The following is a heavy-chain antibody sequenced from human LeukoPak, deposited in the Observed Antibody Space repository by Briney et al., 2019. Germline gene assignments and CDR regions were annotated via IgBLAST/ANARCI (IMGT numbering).Heavy chain of an antibody. D-gene: IGHD5-12*01. V-gene: IGHV3-9*01. CDR1: GFTFDDYA. J-gene: IGHJ6*02. Sequence: SGRSLRLSCAASGFTFDDYAMPWVQQAPGKGLEWVSGISWNSGSIGYADSVKGRFTISRDNAKNSLYLQMNSLRAEDTALYYCAKDIGATSYYYYGMDVWGQGTTVTVSS. CDR2: ISWNSGSI. CDR3: AKDIGATSYYYYGMDV.